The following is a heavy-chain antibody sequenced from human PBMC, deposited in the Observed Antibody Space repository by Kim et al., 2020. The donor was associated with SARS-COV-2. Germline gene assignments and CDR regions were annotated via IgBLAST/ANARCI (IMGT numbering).Heavy chain of an antibody. J-gene: IGHJ6*02. CDR1: GGTFSSYA. Sequence: SVKVSCKASGGTFSSYAISWVRQAPGQGLEWMGGIIPIFGTANYAQKFQGRVTITADESTSTAYMELSSLRSEDTAVYYCARDAVAAAGSPSYYYGMDVWGQGTTVTVSS. V-gene: IGHV1-69*13. D-gene: IGHD6-13*01. CDR3: ARDAVAAAGSPSYYYGMDV. CDR2: IIPIFGTA.